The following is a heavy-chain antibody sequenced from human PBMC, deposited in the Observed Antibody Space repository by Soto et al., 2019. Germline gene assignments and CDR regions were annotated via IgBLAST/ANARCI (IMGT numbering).Heavy chain of an antibody. D-gene: IGHD3-22*01. CDR3: ARQYYDSSGPYQAFDI. J-gene: IGHJ3*02. V-gene: IGHV5-51*01. Sequence: SLKISCKGSGYSFTSYWIGWVRQMPGKGLEWMGIIYPGDSDTRYSPSFQGQVTISADKSISTAYLQWSSLKASDTAMYYCARQYYDSSGPYQAFDIWGQGTMVTVSS. CDR2: IYPGDSDT. CDR1: GYSFTSYW.